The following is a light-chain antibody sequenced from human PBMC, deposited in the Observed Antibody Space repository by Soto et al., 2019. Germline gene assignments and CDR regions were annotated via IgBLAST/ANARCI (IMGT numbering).Light chain of an antibody. CDR3: NSYTSSTTYV. J-gene: IGLJ1*01. CDR2: EVN. CDR1: SSDVGGYNS. Sequence: QSALTQPASVSGSPGQSITISCTGTSSDVGGYNSVSWYQQHPGKAPKLMIYEVNNRPSGVSTRFSGSKSGNTASLTISGLQAEDEADYYCNSYTSSTTYVFGTGTKV. V-gene: IGLV2-14*01.